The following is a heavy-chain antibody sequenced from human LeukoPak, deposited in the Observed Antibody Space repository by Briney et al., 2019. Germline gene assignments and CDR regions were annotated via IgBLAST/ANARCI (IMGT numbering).Heavy chain of an antibody. Sequence: SETLSLTCTVSGGTISSYYWSWIRQPPGKGLEWIGYIYYSGSTNYNPSLKSRVTISVDTSKNQFSLKLSSVTAADTAVYYCASLSAPYTAPSLLGFDYWGQGTLVTVSS. CDR3: ASLSAPYTAPSLLGFDY. J-gene: IGHJ4*02. CDR1: GGTISSYY. CDR2: IYYSGST. D-gene: IGHD5-18*01. V-gene: IGHV4-59*01.